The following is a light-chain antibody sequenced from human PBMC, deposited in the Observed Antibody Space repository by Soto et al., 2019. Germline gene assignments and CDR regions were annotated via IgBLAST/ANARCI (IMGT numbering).Light chain of an antibody. Sequence: DIQMTQPPSPLSASVGDRVTITCRASQSISSWLAWYQQKPGKAPKLLIYDDSSLESGVPSRFSGSCSGTEFTLTISSLQSEDFAFYCCQQYNYWPTFGQGTKVDIK. CDR3: QQYNYWPT. J-gene: IGKJ1*01. CDR1: QSISSW. CDR2: DDS. V-gene: IGKV1-5*01.